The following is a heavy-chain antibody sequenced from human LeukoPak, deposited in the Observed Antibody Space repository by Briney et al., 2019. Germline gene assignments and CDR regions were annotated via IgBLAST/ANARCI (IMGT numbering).Heavy chain of an antibody. CDR3: ARHGTISSESYFDY. V-gene: IGHV4-59*08. Sequence: PSETLSLTCSVSGGSVSSYYWSWIRQSPGKGLEWVGYIHNRGRTNYNPSLKSRVTGFVDTSKHQVSLRLSSVTAADTAVYYCARHGTISSESYFDYWGQGALVTVSS. D-gene: IGHD1-14*01. CDR2: IHNRGRT. CDR1: GGSVSSYY. J-gene: IGHJ4*02.